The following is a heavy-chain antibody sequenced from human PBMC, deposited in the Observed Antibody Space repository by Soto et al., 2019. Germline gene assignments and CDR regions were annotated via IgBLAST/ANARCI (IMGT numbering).Heavy chain of an antibody. CDR2: ISSSSSYI. Sequence: PGGSLRLSCAASGFTFSSYSMNWVRQAPGKGLEWVSSISSSSSYIYYADSVKGRFTISRDNAKNSLYLQMNSLRAEDTAVYYCAINPGVDTAMNYYYYMDVWGKGTTVTVSS. CDR3: AINPGVDTAMNYYYYMDV. D-gene: IGHD5-18*01. CDR1: GFTFSSYS. J-gene: IGHJ6*03. V-gene: IGHV3-21*01.